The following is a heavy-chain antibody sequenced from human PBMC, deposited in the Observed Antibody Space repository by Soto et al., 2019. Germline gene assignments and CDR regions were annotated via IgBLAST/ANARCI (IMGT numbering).Heavy chain of an antibody. V-gene: IGHV3-21*04. CDR2: ISSSSSYI. Sequence: GGSLRLSCAASGFTFSSYSMNWVRQAPGKGLEWVSSISSSSSYIYYADSVKGRFTISRDNAKNSLYLQMNSLRAEDTAVYYCAREGPPIAAAGTGWFDPWGQGTLVTVSS. D-gene: IGHD6-13*01. CDR1: GFTFSSYS. CDR3: AREGPPIAAAGTGWFDP. J-gene: IGHJ5*02.